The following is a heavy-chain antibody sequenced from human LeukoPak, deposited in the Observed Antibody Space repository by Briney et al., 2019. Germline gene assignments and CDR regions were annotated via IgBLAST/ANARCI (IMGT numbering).Heavy chain of an antibody. CDR3: AXDXWETLRLGELSLSGTFDP. CDR1: GYTFTSYY. D-gene: IGHD3-16*02. CDR2: INPSGGST. Sequence: SVKXSCKASGYTFTSYYMHWVRQAPGQGLKWMGIINPSGGSTSYAQKFQGRVTMTRDTSTSTVYMELSSLRSEDTAVYYCAXDXWETLRLGELSLSGTFDPWGQGTLVTVSS. J-gene: IGHJ5*02. V-gene: IGHV1-46*01.